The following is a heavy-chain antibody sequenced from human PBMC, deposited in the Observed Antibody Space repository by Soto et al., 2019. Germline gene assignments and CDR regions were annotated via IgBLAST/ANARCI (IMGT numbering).Heavy chain of an antibody. Sequence: SETLSLTCTVSGAPVTINYWSWIRQAPGKGLEWIEYIYYRGSTTYNPSPKSRVNMSADTSKDQFSLKPNSVTAADTAVYYCATDAGGPYDHWG. J-gene: IGHJ4*01. CDR2: IYYRGST. D-gene: IGHD3-10*01. CDR1: GAPVTINY. V-gene: IGHV4-59*02. CDR3: ATDAGGPYDH.